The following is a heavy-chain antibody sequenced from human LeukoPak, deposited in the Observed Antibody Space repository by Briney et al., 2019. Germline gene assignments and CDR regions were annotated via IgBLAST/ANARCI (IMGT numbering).Heavy chain of an antibody. V-gene: IGHV1-8*03. Sequence: SVKVSCKASGYTFTSYDIDWVLQAPGQGLEWMGWMNPNSGNTGYAQKFQGRVTITRNTSISTAYMELSSLRSEDTAVYYCARGLTGEFDYWGQGTLIAVSS. J-gene: IGHJ4*02. D-gene: IGHD1-20*01. CDR3: ARGLTGEFDY. CDR2: MNPNSGNT. CDR1: GYTFTSYD.